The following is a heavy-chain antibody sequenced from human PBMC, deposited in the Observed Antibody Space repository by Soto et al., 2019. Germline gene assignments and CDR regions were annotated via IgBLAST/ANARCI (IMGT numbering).Heavy chain of an antibody. CDR2: ISSSGGSA. V-gene: IGHV3-23*01. J-gene: IGHJ4*02. CDR3: ATGATSPSY. Sequence: EVQLLESGGGLVQPGGSLKLSCAASGFTFSSYGMSWVRQAPGKGLEWVSAISSSGGSAYYADSVKGRFTISRDNSKNTLYLQMNSLRAEDTAVYYCATGATSPSYWGQGTLVTVSS. CDR1: GFTFSSYG.